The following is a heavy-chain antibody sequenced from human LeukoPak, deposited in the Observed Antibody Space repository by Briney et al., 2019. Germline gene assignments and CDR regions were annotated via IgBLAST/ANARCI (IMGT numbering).Heavy chain of an antibody. J-gene: IGHJ4*02. Sequence: PSETLSLTCSVSGGSVSSSSYYWGWIRQPPGKGLEWIGSIYYSGSTYYNPSLKSRVTISVDTSKNQLSLKLSSVTAADTAVYYCARGRPYSSSWYGGRKNDYWGQGTLVTVSS. CDR2: IYYSGST. CDR3: ARGRPYSSSWYGGRKNDY. CDR1: GGSVSSSSYY. V-gene: IGHV4-39*02. D-gene: IGHD6-13*01.